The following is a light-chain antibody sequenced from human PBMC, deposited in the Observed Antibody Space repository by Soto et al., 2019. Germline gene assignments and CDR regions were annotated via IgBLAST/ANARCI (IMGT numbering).Light chain of an antibody. CDR2: RNN. Sequence: QSVLTQPPSASGTPGHRVTISCSGSSSNIGSNYVYWYQQLPGTAPKLLIYRNNQRPSGVPDRFTGSKSGNSATLAISGLRSEDEADYYCAAWDASLSSQLVLGGVNKLTVL. V-gene: IGLV1-47*01. CDR3: AAWDASLSSQLV. J-gene: IGLJ2*01. CDR1: SSNIGSNY.